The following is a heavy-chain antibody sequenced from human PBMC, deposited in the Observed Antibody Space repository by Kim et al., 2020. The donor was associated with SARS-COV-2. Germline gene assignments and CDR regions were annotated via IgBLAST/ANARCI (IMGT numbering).Heavy chain of an antibody. J-gene: IGHJ4*02. Sequence: GGSLRLSCAASGFTFSSYAMHWVRQAPGKGLEWVAVISYDGSNKYYADSVKGRFTISRDNSKNTLYLQMNSLRAEDTAVYYCARDEAGAYYYDSSGLWGYWGQGTLVTVSS. CDR1: GFTFSSYA. V-gene: IGHV3-30*04. CDR2: ISYDGSNK. D-gene: IGHD3-22*01. CDR3: ARDEAGAYYYDSSGLWGY.